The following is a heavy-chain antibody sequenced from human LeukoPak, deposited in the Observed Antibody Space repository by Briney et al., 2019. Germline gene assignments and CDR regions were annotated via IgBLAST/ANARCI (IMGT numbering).Heavy chain of an antibody. CDR2: ISGGGAGT. J-gene: IGHJ4*02. V-gene: IGHV3-23*01. D-gene: IGHD1-14*01. Sequence: GSLILSCAASGLSFGFYAMSWVRQAPGKGLEWVSSISGGGAGTYYADSVRGRFAISRDNSKNTLYLQMDSLRAEDTALYYCAKDFVRYNIQFDYWGQGALVTVSS. CDR1: GLSFGFYA. CDR3: AKDFVRYNIQFDY.